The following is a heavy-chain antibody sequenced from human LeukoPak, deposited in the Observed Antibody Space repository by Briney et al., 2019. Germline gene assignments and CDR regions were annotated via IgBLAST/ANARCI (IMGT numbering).Heavy chain of an antibody. Sequence: SETLSLTCTVSGGSISSYYWSWVRQPPGKGLEWIGYIYYSGSTNYNPSLKSRVTISVDPSKNQFSLKLSSVTAADTAVYYCARVDSGSYWYWGQGTLVTVSS. CDR1: GGSISSYY. J-gene: IGHJ4*02. CDR3: ARVDSGSYWY. V-gene: IGHV4-59*01. CDR2: IYYSGST. D-gene: IGHD1-26*01.